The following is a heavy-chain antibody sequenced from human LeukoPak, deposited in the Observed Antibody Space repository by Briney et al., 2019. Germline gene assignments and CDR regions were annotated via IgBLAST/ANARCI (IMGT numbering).Heavy chain of an antibody. D-gene: IGHD2-15*01. CDR1: GYTFTGYY. J-gene: IGHJ4*02. CDR2: INPNSGGT. CDR3: ARYNPAAPFDY. Sequence: GASVKVSCKASGYTFTGYYMHWVRQAPGQGLEWVGWINPNSGGTNYAPKFQGRVTVTRDTSITTAYMELSSLRSDDTAVYYCARYNPAAPFDYWGQGALVTVSS. V-gene: IGHV1-2*02.